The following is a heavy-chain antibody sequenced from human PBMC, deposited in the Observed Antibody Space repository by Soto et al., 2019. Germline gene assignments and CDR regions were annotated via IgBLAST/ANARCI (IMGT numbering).Heavy chain of an antibody. CDR2: IRTISSAI. CDR1: GFTFSDYP. CDR3: ARETPSFDS. J-gene: IGHJ4*02. V-gene: IGHV3-48*02. Sequence: QLVESGGGLVQPGGSLRLSCAASGFTFSDYPMNWVRQAPGKGLEWVSSIRTISSAIYFAYSVRGRFTISRDNARNSLYLQMTSLRDEDTAVYYCARETPSFDSWGQGTLVTVSS. D-gene: IGHD2-15*01.